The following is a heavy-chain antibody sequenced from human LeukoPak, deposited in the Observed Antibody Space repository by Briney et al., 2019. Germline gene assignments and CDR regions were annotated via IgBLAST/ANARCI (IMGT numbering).Heavy chain of an antibody. CDR3: ARHLYYYGSGSRFFDY. V-gene: IGHV4-39*01. CDR1: GGSISSRSYY. CDR2: MYHTGNI. Sequence: SETLSLTCTVSGGSISSRSYYWGGIRQPPGKGLEWIGSMYHTGNIYHNPSLESRASISVDTSKNQFSVRLSSVTAADTAVSYCARHLYYYGSGSRFFDYWGQGTLVTVSS. J-gene: IGHJ4*02. D-gene: IGHD3-10*01.